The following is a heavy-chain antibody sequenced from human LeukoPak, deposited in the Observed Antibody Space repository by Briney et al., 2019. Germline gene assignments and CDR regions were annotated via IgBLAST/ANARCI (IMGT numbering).Heavy chain of an antibody. CDR3: ARHLYYDFWSGYYKAGNWFDP. CDR1: GGSISSSSYY. CDR2: IYYSGST. D-gene: IGHD3-3*01. V-gene: IGHV4-39*01. J-gene: IGHJ5*02. Sequence: PSETLSLTCTVSGGSISSSSYYWGWIRQPPGKGLEWIGIIYYSGSTYYNPSLKSRVTISVDTSKNQFSLKLSSVTAADTAVYYCARHLYYDFWSGYYKAGNWFDPWGQGTLVTVSS.